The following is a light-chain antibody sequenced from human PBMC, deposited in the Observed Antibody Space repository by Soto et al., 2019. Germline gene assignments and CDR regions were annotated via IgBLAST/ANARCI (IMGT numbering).Light chain of an antibody. V-gene: IGKV3-20*01. CDR3: QYYDTFRT. CDR1: QSVDSTY. CDR2: GAS. J-gene: IGKJ1*01. Sequence: EIVLTQSPGTLSLSPGERATLSCRASQSVDSTYLTWYQQKPGQAPRLLIYGASGRATGIPDRFGGSGSGTAFTLTISRLEPEDFAVYYCQYYDTFRTFGQGTKVEIK.